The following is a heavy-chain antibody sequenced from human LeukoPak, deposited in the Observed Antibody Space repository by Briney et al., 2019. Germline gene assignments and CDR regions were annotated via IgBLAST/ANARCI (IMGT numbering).Heavy chain of an antibody. CDR1: GGTFSNYA. J-gene: IGHJ4*02. D-gene: IGHD3-10*01. Sequence: SVQVSCKATGGTFSNYAITWVRQAPGQGLEWMGGIIPIFGTENYAQKLQGRVTITTDESTSTAYMELSSLRSEDTAVYYCARVGAYYYGSGTYEDYWGQGTLVTVS. CDR3: ARVGAYYYGSGTYEDY. CDR2: IIPIFGTE. V-gene: IGHV1-69*05.